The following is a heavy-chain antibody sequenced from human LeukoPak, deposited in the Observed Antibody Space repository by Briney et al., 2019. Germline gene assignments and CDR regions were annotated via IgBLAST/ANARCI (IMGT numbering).Heavy chain of an antibody. CDR2: IYYSGST. V-gene: IGHV4-30-4*08. D-gene: IGHD6-6*01. Sequence: SETLSLTCTVSGGSISSGDYYWSWIRQPPGKGLEWIGYIYYSGSTYYNPSLKSRVTISVGTSKNQFSLKLSSVTAADTAVYYCAREFGGYSSSSQIDYWGQGTLVTVSS. CDR3: AREFGGYSSSSQIDY. J-gene: IGHJ4*02. CDR1: GGSISSGDYY.